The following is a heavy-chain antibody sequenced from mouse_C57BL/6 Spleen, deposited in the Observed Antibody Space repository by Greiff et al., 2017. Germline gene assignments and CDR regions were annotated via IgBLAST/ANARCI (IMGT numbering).Heavy chain of an antibody. Sequence: QVQLQQPGAELVKPGASVKVSCKASGYTFTSYWMHWVKQRPGQGLEWIGRIHPSDSDTNYNQKFKGKATLTVDKSSSTAYMQLSSLTADDSAVYYCAIEPPYGYYAMDYWGQGTSVTVSA. CDR2: IHPSDSDT. V-gene: IGHV1-74*01. J-gene: IGHJ4*01. D-gene: IGHD1-1*02. CDR3: AIEPPYGYYAMDY. CDR1: GYTFTSYW.